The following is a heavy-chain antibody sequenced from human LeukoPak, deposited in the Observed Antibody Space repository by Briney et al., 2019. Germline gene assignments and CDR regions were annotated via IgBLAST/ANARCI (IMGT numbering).Heavy chain of an antibody. CDR1: GYTLTELS. J-gene: IGHJ3*02. CDR2: FDPEDGET. V-gene: IGHV1-24*01. Sequence: ASVKVSCKVSGYTLTELSTHWVRQAPGKGLEWMGGFDPEDGETIYAQKFQGRVTMTEDTSTDTAYMELSSLRSEDTAVYYCATDRYYDSSGYYHDAFDIWGQGTMVTVSS. CDR3: ATDRYYDSSGYYHDAFDI. D-gene: IGHD3-22*01.